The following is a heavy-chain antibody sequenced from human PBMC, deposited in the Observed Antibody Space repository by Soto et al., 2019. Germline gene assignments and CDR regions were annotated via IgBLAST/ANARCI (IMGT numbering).Heavy chain of an antibody. J-gene: IGHJ6*02. CDR1: GFTFSSYG. V-gene: IGHV3-33*01. D-gene: IGHD6-6*01. CDR2: IWYDGSNK. CDR3: ARVQGVSIAASYGYYGMDV. Sequence: GGSLRLSGAASGFTFSSYGMHWVRQAPCKGLEWVAVIWYDGSNKYYADSVKGRFTISRDNSKNTLYLQMNSLRAEDTAVYYCARVQGVSIAASYGYYGMDVWGQGPTVTV.